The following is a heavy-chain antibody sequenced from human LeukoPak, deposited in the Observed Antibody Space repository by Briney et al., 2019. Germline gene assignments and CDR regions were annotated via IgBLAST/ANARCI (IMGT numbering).Heavy chain of an antibody. D-gene: IGHD1-26*01. J-gene: IGHJ4*02. CDR3: ARRIRVATTLVYDY. V-gene: IGHV4-38-2*01. CDR1: GYSISSGYY. Sequence: PSETLSLTCAVSGYSISSGYYWGWLRQPPEQGLEWIGSIYHSGSTYYNQSLKSRVTISVDTSKNQSALKLSSVTAADTAVYYCARRIRVATTLVYDYWGQGTLVTVSS. CDR2: IYHSGST.